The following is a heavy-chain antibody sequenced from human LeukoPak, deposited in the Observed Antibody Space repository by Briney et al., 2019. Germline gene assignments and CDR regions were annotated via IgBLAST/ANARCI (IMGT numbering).Heavy chain of an antibody. Sequence: PGGSLRLSCAASGFTFSSYGMHWVRQAPGKGLEDVSAISSNGGSTYYANSVKGRFTISRDNSKNTLYLQMGSLRAEDTAVYYCARDEIAVAGTVDYWGQGTLVTVSS. CDR1: GFTFSSYG. J-gene: IGHJ4*02. V-gene: IGHV3-64*01. CDR2: ISSNGGST. CDR3: ARDEIAVAGTVDY. D-gene: IGHD6-19*01.